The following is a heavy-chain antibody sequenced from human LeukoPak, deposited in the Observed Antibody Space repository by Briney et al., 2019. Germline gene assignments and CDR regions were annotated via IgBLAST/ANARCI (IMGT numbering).Heavy chain of an antibody. CDR3: ARRRLGYYFDY. Sequence: SEILSLSCGVYGGSFSGYYWSWIRQPPGKGLEWIGEINPRGSTNYNPSLKSRVTLSADTSKNQFSLTLNSVTAADTAVYYCARRRLGYYFDYWGQGTLVTVSS. J-gene: IGHJ4*02. CDR2: INPRGST. CDR1: GGSFSGYY. D-gene: IGHD5-24*01. V-gene: IGHV4-34*01.